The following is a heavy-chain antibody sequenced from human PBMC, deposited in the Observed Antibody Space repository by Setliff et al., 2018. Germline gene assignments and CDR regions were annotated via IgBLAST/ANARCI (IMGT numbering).Heavy chain of an antibody. D-gene: IGHD2-21*02. Sequence: PSETLSLTCTVSGASISSYYWSWIRQPAGKGLEWIGRIYTSGRTNYNPSLESRITISIETFKNQVYLNLTSVTAADTAVYYCARTPRGGNSAFDIWGQGTMVTVSS. J-gene: IGHJ3*02. CDR3: ARTPRGGNSAFDI. V-gene: IGHV4-4*07. CDR2: IYTSGRT. CDR1: GASISSYY.